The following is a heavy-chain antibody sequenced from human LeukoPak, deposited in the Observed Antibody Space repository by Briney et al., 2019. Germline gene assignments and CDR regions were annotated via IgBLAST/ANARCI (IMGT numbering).Heavy chain of an antibody. D-gene: IGHD6-19*01. J-gene: IGHJ5*02. CDR3: ARDWGVSGWYNWFDP. V-gene: IGHV3-30*19. Sequence: GRSLRLSSATSAFTLNNYGMHWVRQAPGQGLKWVAVIAHDGVSKYYTDSVKGRFTISRDNSRNTLYLQMDSLRPEDTAVYYCARDWGVSGWYNWFDPWGQGTLVTVSS. CDR2: IAHDGVSK. CDR1: AFTLNNYG.